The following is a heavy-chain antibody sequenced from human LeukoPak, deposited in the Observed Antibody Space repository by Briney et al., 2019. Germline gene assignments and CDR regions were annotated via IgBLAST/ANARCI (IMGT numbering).Heavy chain of an antibody. CDR1: GGSIISYY. D-gene: IGHD6-13*01. V-gene: IGHV4-59*01. CDR3: ARSFLPGIAAAGNNSFDP. CDR2: IYYSGST. J-gene: IGHJ5*02. Sequence: SETLSLTCIVSGGSIISYYWSWIRQPPGKGLEWIGYIYYSGSTNYNPSLKSRVTISVDTSKNQFSLKLSSVTAADTAVYYCARSFLPGIAAAGNNSFDPWGQGTLVTVSS.